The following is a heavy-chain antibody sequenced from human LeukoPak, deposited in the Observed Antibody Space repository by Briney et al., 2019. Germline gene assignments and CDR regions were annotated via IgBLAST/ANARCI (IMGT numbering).Heavy chain of an antibody. CDR1: GGSISIGGYY. V-gene: IGHV4-31*03. CDR2: IYYSGST. D-gene: IGHD3/OR15-3a*01. CDR3: ARHVSPPRRTGAFDI. Sequence: SQTLSLTCTVSGGSISIGGYYWSWIRQHPGKGLEWIGYIYYSGSTYYNPSLKSRVTISVDMSKTHLSLKLSSVTAADTAVYYCARHVSPPRRTGAFDIWGQGTLVTVSS. J-gene: IGHJ3*02.